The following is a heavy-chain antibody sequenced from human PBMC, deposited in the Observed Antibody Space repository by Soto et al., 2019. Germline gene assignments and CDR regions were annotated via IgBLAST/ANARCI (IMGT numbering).Heavy chain of an antibody. CDR1: GGSISSYY. V-gene: IGHV4-59*01. CDR2: IYYSGST. D-gene: IGHD2-2*01. J-gene: IGHJ6*02. Sequence: QVQLQESGPGLVKPSETLSLTCTVSGGSISSYYWSWIRQPPGKGLELIGYIYYSGSTNYNPSLESRVTISVDTSKNQFSLKLSSVTAADTAVYYCARVRVPAAPTWYGMDVWGQGTTVTVSS. CDR3: ARVRVPAAPTWYGMDV.